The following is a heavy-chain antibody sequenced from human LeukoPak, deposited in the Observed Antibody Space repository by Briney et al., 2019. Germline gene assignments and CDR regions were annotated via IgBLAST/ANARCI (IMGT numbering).Heavy chain of an antibody. D-gene: IGHD5-18*01. CDR3: AREGTAMGSFDY. V-gene: IGHV4-59*11. CDR2: IYYSGST. J-gene: IGHJ4*02. CDR1: GGSISSHY. Sequence: PETLSLTCTVSGGSISSHYWSWIRRPPGKGLEWIGYIYYSGSTNYNPSLKSRVTISVDTSKNQFSLKLSSVTAADTAVYYCAREGTAMGSFDYWGQGTLVTVSS.